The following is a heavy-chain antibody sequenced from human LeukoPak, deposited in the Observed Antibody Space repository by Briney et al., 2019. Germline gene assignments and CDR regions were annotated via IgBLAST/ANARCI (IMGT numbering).Heavy chain of an antibody. CDR3: AREYCSSTSCYRYSDY. Sequence: ASVKVSCKASGYTFTGYYMHWVRQAPGQGLEWMGWINPNSGGTNYAQKFQGWVTMTRDTSISTAYMELSRLRSDDTAVYYCAREYCSSTSCYRYSDYWGQGTLVTVSS. V-gene: IGHV1-2*04. CDR2: INPNSGGT. D-gene: IGHD2-2*02. J-gene: IGHJ4*02. CDR1: GYTFTGYY.